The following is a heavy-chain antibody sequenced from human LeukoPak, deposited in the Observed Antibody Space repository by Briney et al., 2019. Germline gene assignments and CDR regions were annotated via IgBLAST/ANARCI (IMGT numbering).Heavy chain of an antibody. CDR1: GFTFSSYA. Sequence: GGSLRLSCAASGFTFSSYAMSWVRQAPGKGLEWVSGISGSGDITDYADSVKGRFTISRDTSKNTLYLHMNSLRADDTAIYYCARWVSSGWYYFDYWGQGTLVTVSS. CDR3: ARWVSSGWYYFDY. CDR2: ISGSGDIT. J-gene: IGHJ4*02. V-gene: IGHV3-23*01. D-gene: IGHD6-19*01.